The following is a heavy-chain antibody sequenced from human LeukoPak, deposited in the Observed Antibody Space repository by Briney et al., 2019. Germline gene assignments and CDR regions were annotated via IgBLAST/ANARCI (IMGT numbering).Heavy chain of an antibody. V-gene: IGHV3-48*03. CDR2: ISSSGSTI. D-gene: IGHD1-26*01. CDR3: ARDKAVGPTLLDY. Sequence: GGSLRLSWAASGITFSSYEMNWVRQAPGKGLEWVSYISSSGSTIYYADSVKGRFTISRDNAKNSLYLQMNSLRAEDTAVYYCARDKAVGPTLLDYWGQGTLVTVSS. J-gene: IGHJ4*02. CDR1: GITFSSYE.